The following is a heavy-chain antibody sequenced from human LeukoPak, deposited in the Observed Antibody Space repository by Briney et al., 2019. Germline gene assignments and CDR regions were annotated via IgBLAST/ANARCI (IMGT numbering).Heavy chain of an antibody. CDR2: FYYGGST. D-gene: IGHD3-10*01. CDR1: AGSITSYH. CDR3: ARQKVRGVPDS. Sequence: SETLSLTCTVSAGSITSYHWSWIRQPPGKGLEWIGYFYYGGSTNYNPSLKSRVTISVDTSKNRFSLRLTSVTVADTAVYYCARQKVRGVPDSWGQGSLVTVSS. J-gene: IGHJ4*02. V-gene: IGHV4-59*08.